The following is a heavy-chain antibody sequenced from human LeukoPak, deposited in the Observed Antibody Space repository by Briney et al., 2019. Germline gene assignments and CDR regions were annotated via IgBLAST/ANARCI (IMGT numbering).Heavy chain of an antibody. Sequence: PGGSLRLSCAASGFTFSDYYMSWIRQAPWKGLEWVSYISSSGSTIYYADSVKGRFTISRDNAKNSLYLQMNSLRAEDTAVYYCAREKGYDSSGYSLDYWGQGTLVTVSS. CDR1: GFTFSDYY. CDR2: ISSSGSTI. V-gene: IGHV3-11*01. CDR3: AREKGYDSSGYSLDY. D-gene: IGHD3-22*01. J-gene: IGHJ4*02.